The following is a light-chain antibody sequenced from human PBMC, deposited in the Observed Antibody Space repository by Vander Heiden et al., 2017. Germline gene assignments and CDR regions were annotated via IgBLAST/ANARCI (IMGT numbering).Light chain of an antibody. CDR3: QQLNSSPST. J-gene: IGKJ2*01. Sequence: DIQLTQSPSFLSPSVGDRVTITCRASQGISSYLAWYQQKPGKAPKLLIYAASTLQSGVPSRFSGRGSGTEFTLTISSLQPEDFATYYCQQLNSSPSTFGQGTKVEIK. CDR2: AAS. CDR1: QGISSY. V-gene: IGKV1-9*01.